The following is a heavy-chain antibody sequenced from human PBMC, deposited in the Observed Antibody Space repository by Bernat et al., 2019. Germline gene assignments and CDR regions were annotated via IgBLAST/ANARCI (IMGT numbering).Heavy chain of an antibody. CDR3: ARQDDFWSGFVV. D-gene: IGHD3-3*01. V-gene: IGHV3-66*04. J-gene: IGHJ5*02. CDR1: GFTVSSNY. Sequence: EVQLVESGGGLVQPWGSLRLSCAASGFTVSSNYMSWVRQAPGKGLEWVSIVYSDGSTYYADSVKGRFTSSRDNSKNTVFLQMSSLRVDDMAVYYCARQDDFWSGFVVWGQGTLVTVSS. CDR2: VYSDGST.